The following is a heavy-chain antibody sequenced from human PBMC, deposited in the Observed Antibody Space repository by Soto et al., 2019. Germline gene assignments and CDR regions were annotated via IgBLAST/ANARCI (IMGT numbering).Heavy chain of an antibody. CDR2: INPGNGNT. CDR1: GYTFSNFA. CDR3: ARAVARGVKTIYYYYGMDV. Sequence: ASVKVSCKASGYTFSNFAMHWVRQAPGRRLEWMGWINPGNGNTKYSQTFQGRVTITRDTSASTAYMELSSLRSEDTAVYYCARAVARGVKTIYYYYGMDVWGQGTTVTVSS. J-gene: IGHJ6*02. D-gene: IGHD3-10*01. V-gene: IGHV1-3*01.